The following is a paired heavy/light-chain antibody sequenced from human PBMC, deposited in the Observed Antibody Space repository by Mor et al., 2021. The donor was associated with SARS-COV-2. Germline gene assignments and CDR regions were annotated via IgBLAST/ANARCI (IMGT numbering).Heavy chain of an antibody. CDR3: VRAKYDNNWHSPGGY. J-gene: IGHJ4*02. V-gene: IGHV1-46*01. D-gene: IGHD2-15*01. CDR2: IDSSGGNT. Sequence: QVQLVQSGAEVKKPGASVLVSCKASGYTFTTYYIHWVRQAPGQGLEWMGIIDSSGGNTFYAQKFQGRVTMTRDTSTNTVYMELNSLRFEDTAIYFCVRAKYDNNWHSPGGYWGQGTLVTVSS. CDR1: GYTFTTYY.
Light chain of an antibody. J-gene: IGLJ3*02. V-gene: IGLV7-46*01. Sequence: QAVVTQEPSLTVSPGETVTLTCGSSTGPVTSGHYPYWFQQKPGQAPTLLIYDTSTRHSWTPVRISGSLLGGKAALTLSGAQPEDEAAYYCLLSYPATRSWVFGGGTKVTVL. CDR2: DTS. CDR1: TGPVTSGHY. CDR3: LLSYPATRSWV.